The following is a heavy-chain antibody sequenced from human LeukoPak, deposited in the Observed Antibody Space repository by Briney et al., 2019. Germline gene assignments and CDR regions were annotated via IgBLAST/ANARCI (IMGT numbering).Heavy chain of an antibody. CDR2: IYTSGST. J-gene: IGHJ4*02. D-gene: IGHD1-26*01. CDR3: ARTSGSYYDHFDC. V-gene: IGHV4-4*09. Sequence: PSETLSLTCTVSGGSISSYYWSWIRQPPGKGLEWIGYIYTSGSTNYNPSLKSRVTISVDTSKNQFSLKLSSVTAADTAVYYCARTSGSYYDHFDCWGQGTLVTVSS. CDR1: GGSISSYY.